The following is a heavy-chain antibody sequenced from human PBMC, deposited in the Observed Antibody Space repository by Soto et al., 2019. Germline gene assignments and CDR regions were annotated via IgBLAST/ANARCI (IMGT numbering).Heavy chain of an antibody. CDR1: GVTFSNYA. Sequence: GGSLRLSCAAAGVTFSNYAMHWVRQPPGQGLEWMAVVWSDGRNKYYADSVKGRFTISRDNSKNTLYLQMNSLRVEDTAVYYCARERLRHSFDPWGQGTPVTVSS. J-gene: IGHJ5*02. CDR2: VWSDGRNK. CDR3: ARERLRHSFDP. V-gene: IGHV3-33*01. D-gene: IGHD3-9*01.